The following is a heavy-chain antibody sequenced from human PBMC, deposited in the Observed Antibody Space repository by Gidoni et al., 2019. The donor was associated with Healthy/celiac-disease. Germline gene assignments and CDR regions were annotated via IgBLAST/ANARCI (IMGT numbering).Heavy chain of an antibody. CDR3: AKGRYYDYVWGSYRYAYYFDY. J-gene: IGHJ4*02. CDR1: GFTFSSHG. Sequence: QVQLVESGGGVVQPGRSLRLSCAASGFTFSSHGLPWVRQAPGKGLEWVAVISYDGSNKYYADSVKGRFTISRDNSKNTLYLQMNSLRAEDTAVYYCAKGRYYDYVWGSYRYAYYFDYWGQGTLVTVSS. CDR2: ISYDGSNK. V-gene: IGHV3-30*18. D-gene: IGHD3-16*02.